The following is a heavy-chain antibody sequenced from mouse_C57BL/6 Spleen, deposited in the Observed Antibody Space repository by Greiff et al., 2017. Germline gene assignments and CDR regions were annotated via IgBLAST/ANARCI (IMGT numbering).Heavy chain of an antibody. CDR2: IDPSDSYT. Sequence: QVQLQQPGAELVMPGASVKLSCKASGYTFTSYWMHWVKQRPGQGLEWIGEIDPSDSYTNYNQKFKGKSTLTVDKSSSTAYMQLSSLTSEDSAVYYWARAGTWGFAYWGKGTLVTVSA. D-gene: IGHD4-1*01. J-gene: IGHJ3*01. CDR1: GYTFTSYW. CDR3: ARAGTWGFAY. V-gene: IGHV1-69*01.